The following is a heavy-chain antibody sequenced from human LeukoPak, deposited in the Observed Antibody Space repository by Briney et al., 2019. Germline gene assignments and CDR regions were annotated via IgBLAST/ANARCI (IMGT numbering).Heavy chain of an antibody. Sequence: SETLSLTCTVFGGSISSSSYYWGWIRQPRGKGLEGIGSIYYSGSTYYNPSLNSRVTISVDTSKNQFSLKLSSVTAADTAAYYCARQTYDSSGSPYFDYWGQGTLVTVSS. D-gene: IGHD3-22*01. CDR1: GGSISSSSYY. CDR2: IYYSGST. CDR3: ARQTYDSSGSPYFDY. V-gene: IGHV4-39*01. J-gene: IGHJ4*02.